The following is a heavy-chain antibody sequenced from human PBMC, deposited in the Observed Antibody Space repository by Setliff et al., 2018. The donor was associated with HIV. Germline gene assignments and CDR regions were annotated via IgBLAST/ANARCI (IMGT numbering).Heavy chain of an antibody. Sequence: SETLSLTCAVSGYSISSGYYWGWIRQPPGKGLEWIGSIYHSGSTYYNPSLKSRVTISLDTSKNQFSLKLNSVTAADTAVYYCARRGIAAAGSDSWGQGTLVTVSS. V-gene: IGHV4-38-2*01. J-gene: IGHJ4*02. CDR2: IYHSGST. CDR1: GYSISSGYY. D-gene: IGHD6-13*01. CDR3: ARRGIAAAGSDS.